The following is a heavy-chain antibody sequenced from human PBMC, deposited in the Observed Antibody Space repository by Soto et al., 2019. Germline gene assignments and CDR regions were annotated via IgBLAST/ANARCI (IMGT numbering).Heavy chain of an antibody. CDR3: ARGRGLYDRGLSQLDY. V-gene: IGHV1-69*13. J-gene: IGHJ4*02. D-gene: IGHD2-15*01. CDR1: GDSFSKYT. Sequence: GASVKVSCKASGDSFSKYTVNWVRQAPRQGLEWMGGIIPRFGTTNFAPTLQDRVTIAADETMNTVYMELSSLRSEDTALYYCARGRGLYDRGLSQLDYWGQGTLVTVSS. CDR2: IIPRFGTT.